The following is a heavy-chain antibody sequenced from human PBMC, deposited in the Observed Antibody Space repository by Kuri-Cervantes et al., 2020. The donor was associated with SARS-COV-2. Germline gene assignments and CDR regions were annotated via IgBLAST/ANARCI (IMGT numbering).Heavy chain of an antibody. CDR3: ARVAYYDSRFDP. Sequence: SVKVSCKASGGTFSSYAISWVRQAPGQGPEWMGGIIPIFGTANYAQKFQGRVTITADESTSTAYMELSSLRSEDTAVYYCARVAYYDSRFDPWGQGTLVTVSS. J-gene: IGHJ5*02. V-gene: IGHV1-69*13. CDR1: GGTFSSYA. D-gene: IGHD3-3*01. CDR2: IIPIFGTA.